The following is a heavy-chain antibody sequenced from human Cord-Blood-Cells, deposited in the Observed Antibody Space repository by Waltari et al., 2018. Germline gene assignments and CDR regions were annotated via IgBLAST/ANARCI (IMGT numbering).Heavy chain of an antibody. V-gene: IGHV3-21*01. CDR3: ARGPTIFGVVTHFDY. CDR2: ISSSSSYI. J-gene: IGHJ4*02. Sequence: EVQLVESGGGLVKPGGSLRPSCVASGFTFGSYSMNWVRQAPGKGLEWVSSISSSSSYIYYADSVKCRFTISRDNAKNSLYLQMNSLRAEDTAVYYCARGPTIFGVVTHFDYWGQGTLVTVSS. CDR1: GFTFGSYS. D-gene: IGHD3-3*01.